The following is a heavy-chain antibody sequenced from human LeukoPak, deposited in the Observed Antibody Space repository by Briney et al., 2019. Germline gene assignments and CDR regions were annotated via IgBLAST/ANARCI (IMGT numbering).Heavy chain of an antibody. Sequence: RSSQTLSLTCAVSGGSISSSNWWSWVRQPPGKGLEWIGEIYHSGSTNYNPSLKSRVTISVDKSKNQFSLKLSSVTAADTAVYYCARVAADYYYYGMDVWGQGTTVTVSS. J-gene: IGHJ6*02. CDR2: IYHSGST. CDR1: GGSISSSNW. D-gene: IGHD6-19*01. CDR3: ARVAADYYYYGMDV. V-gene: IGHV4-4*02.